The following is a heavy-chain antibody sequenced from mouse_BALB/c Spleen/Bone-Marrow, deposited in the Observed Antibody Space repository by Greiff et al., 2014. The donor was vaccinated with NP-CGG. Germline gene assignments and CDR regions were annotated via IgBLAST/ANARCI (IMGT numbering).Heavy chain of an antibody. J-gene: IGHJ2*01. CDR2: INPYNGGT. D-gene: IGHD1-1*01. CDR1: GYSFTGYT. CDR3: ARVYYGSSSFYFDY. Sequence: LKESGPELVKPGASMKISCKASGYSFTGYTMNWVKQSHGKNLEWIGLINPYNGGTSYNQKFKGKATLTVDKSSSTAYMELLSLTSEDSAVYYCARVYYGSSSFYFDYWGQGTTLTVSS. V-gene: IGHV1-18*01.